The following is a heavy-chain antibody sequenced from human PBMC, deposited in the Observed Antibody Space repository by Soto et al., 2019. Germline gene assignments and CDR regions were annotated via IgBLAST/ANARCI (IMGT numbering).Heavy chain of an antibody. V-gene: IGHV4-4*07. CDR2: IYTRGCT. D-gene: IGHD2-2*01. J-gene: IGHJ4*02. CDR3: ARACRCNGCYDGFDY. Sequence: LSLPCTVSGGSIRSYYLSLLRHPAGKGIEWNGRIYTRGCTKYNPSLKNRVTLRVDTSKTQFSLKLSSVPAANTVVYYCARACRCNGCYDGFDYWGQGTLVTVSS. CDR1: GGSIRSYY.